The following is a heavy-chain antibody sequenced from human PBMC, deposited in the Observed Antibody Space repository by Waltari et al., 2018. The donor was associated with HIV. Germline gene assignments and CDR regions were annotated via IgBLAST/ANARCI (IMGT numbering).Heavy chain of an antibody. Sequence: VQLQASGPGLVKPSETLYLTCTVSGGSLPSYYWSCIRRPPGQGLECVGYIFYSGSNNYNPSLKSRVTISVDTSKNQFSLNVTSVTAADTAVYYCARGPTRYYFDNWGQGTLVTVSS. D-gene: IGHD2-2*01. V-gene: IGHV4-59*01. CDR3: ARGPTRYYFDN. J-gene: IGHJ4*02. CDR2: IFYSGSN. CDR1: GGSLPSYY.